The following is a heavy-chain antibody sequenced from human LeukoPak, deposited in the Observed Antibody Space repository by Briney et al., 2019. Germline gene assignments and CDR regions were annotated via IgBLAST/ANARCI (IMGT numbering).Heavy chain of an antibody. CDR3: AKGGYASCFDP. Sequence: GGALMLACEASGFTFSEHSMRWGRQAPGKGLEWVSTIKRDGSNTYYTDSVEGRFTISRDNSKNTLYLEMNTLRAEDTAVYYCAKGGYASCFDPWGQGTQVTVSS. CDR2: IKRDGSNT. CDR1: GFTFSEHS. D-gene: IGHD2-15*01. J-gene: IGHJ5*02. V-gene: IGHV3-23*05.